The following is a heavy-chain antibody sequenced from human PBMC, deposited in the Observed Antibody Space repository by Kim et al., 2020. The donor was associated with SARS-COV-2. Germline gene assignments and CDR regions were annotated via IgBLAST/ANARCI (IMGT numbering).Heavy chain of an antibody. CDR2: IIPIFGTA. J-gene: IGHJ3*02. CDR1: GGTFSSYA. V-gene: IGHV1-69*13. Sequence: SVKVSCKASGGTFSSYAISWVRQAPGQGLEWMGGIIPIFGTANYAQKFQGRVTITADESTSTAYMELSSLRSEDTAVYYCASKWGSSGWDHAGGDAFDIWGQGTMVTVSS. D-gene: IGHD6-19*01. CDR3: ASKWGSSGWDHAGGDAFDI.